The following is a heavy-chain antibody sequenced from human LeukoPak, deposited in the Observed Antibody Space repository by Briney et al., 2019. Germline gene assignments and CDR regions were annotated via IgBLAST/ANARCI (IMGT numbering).Heavy chain of an antibody. D-gene: IGHD1-26*01. CDR3: ARTGVGATFLDY. V-gene: IGHV4-30-2*01. CDR2: IYHSGST. CDR1: GGSISSGGYY. Sequence: SQTLSLTCTVSGGSISSGGYYWSWIRQPPGKGLEWIGYIYHSGSTYYNPSLKSRVTISVDRSKNQFSLKLSSVTAADTAVYYCARTGVGATFLDYWGQGTLVTVSS. J-gene: IGHJ4*02.